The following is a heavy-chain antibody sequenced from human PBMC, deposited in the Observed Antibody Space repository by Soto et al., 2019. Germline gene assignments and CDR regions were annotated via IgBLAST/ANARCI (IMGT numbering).Heavy chain of an antibody. D-gene: IGHD3-16*01. CDR2: ISAFNGQT. CDR1: GYTFSSYG. Sequence: ASVKVSCKASGYTFSSYGISWVRQAPGQGLEWMGWISAFNGQTNYIQKVQGRVTLTTEASTSTAYMELRSLRSDDTAVYYCARGGDYYYGLDVWGQGTTVTVSS. V-gene: IGHV1-18*01. CDR3: ARGGDYYYGLDV. J-gene: IGHJ6*02.